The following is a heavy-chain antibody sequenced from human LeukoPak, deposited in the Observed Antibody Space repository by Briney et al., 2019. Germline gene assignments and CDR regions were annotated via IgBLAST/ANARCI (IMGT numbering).Heavy chain of an antibody. CDR1: GFTFSTYE. Sequence: GGSLRVSCAASGFTFSTYEMNWVCQAPGKGLEWVSYISSSGTSIYYADSVKGRFTISRDNAENSLYLQMNSLRVEDTAVYYCARVENRYGMDVWGQGTTVTVS. J-gene: IGHJ6*02. V-gene: IGHV3-48*03. CDR2: ISSSGTSI. CDR3: ARVENRYGMDV.